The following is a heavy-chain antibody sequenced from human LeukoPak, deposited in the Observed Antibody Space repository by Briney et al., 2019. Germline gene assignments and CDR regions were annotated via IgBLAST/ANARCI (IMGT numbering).Heavy chain of an antibody. J-gene: IGHJ5*02. CDR2: IYYSGST. CDR1: GGSISSSSYY. D-gene: IGHD3-22*01. Sequence: SETLSLTCSVSGGSISSSSYYWGWIRQPPGKGLEWIGSIYYSGSTYYNPSLKSRVTISVDTSKNQFSLKLSSVTAADTAVYYCARLGLYDSSAVNRFDPWGQGTLVTVSS. V-gene: IGHV4-39*01. CDR3: ARLGLYDSSAVNRFDP.